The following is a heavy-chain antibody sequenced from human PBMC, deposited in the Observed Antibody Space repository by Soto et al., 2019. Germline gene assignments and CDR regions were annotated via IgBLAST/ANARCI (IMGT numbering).Heavy chain of an antibody. Sequence: EVQLVESGGGLVQPGGSLRLSCAASGFTFRNYDMHWVRQGTGKGLEWVSGISAAGDPDYADSVEGRFTISRENAQNSFFLQMNSLRGGDTAVYYCARNDRDFYGLDVWGQGTAVIFSS. V-gene: IGHV3-13*05. CDR1: GFTFRNYD. J-gene: IGHJ6*02. CDR2: ISAAGDP. CDR3: ARNDRDFYGLDV.